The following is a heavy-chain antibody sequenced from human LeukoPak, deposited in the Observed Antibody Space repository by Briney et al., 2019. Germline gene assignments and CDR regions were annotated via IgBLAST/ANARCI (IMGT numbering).Heavy chain of an antibody. V-gene: IGHV4-38-2*02. CDR3: GRDGSGTFHWYVP. Sequence: SETLSLTCAVSTFSITERAYYWAWIRQPPGKGLEWITTIHHTGTTFYNPSHKRRVTMSVDTSKNQFSLKLFSVSAADTVVYYCGRDGSGTFHWYVPWREGSPVTVCS. CDR1: TFSITERAYY. D-gene: IGHD6-19*01. CDR2: IHHTGTT. J-gene: IGHJ5*02.